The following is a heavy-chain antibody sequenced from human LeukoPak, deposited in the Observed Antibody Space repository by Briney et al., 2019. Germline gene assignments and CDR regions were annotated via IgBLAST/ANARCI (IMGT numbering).Heavy chain of an antibody. J-gene: IGHJ4*02. D-gene: IGHD3-10*01. CDR2: INHSGST. Sequence: PSETLSLTCAVYGGSFSGYYWSWIRQPPGKGLEWIGEINHSGSTNYNPSLKSRVTISVDTSKNQFSLKLSSVTAADTAVYYCARRAGAPDFDVWGLGTLVSVSS. CDR3: ARRAGAPDFDV. V-gene: IGHV4-34*01. CDR1: GGSFSGYY.